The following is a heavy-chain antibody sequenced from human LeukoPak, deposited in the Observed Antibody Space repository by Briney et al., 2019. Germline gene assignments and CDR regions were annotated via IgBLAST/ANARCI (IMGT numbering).Heavy chain of an antibody. V-gene: IGHV3-74*01. CDR1: GFDFSSNW. CDR2: IKGDGIST. Sequence: GFLRLSCAASGFDFSSNWMHWVRHAPGQGLVWVSRIKGDGISTNYADSVKGRFTISRDIAKNTLYLQMNSLRAEDTGVYYCAKDHYWSIDYWGRGTLVTDSS. J-gene: IGHJ4*02. CDR3: AKDHYWSIDY. D-gene: IGHD3-3*01.